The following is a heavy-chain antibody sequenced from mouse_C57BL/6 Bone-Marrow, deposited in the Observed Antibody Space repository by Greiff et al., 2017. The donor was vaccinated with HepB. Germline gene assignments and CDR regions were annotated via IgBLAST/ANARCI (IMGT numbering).Heavy chain of an antibody. D-gene: IGHD3-2*02. CDR3: TTLQLTPEFAY. V-gene: IGHV14-4*01. CDR1: GFNIKDDY. J-gene: IGHJ3*01. Sequence: EVKLQESGAELVRPGASVKLSCTASGFNIKDDYMHWVKQRPEQGLEWIGWIDPENGDTEYASKFQGKATITADTSSNTAYLQLSSLTSEDIAVYYCTTLQLTPEFAYWGQGTLVTVSA. CDR2: IDPENGDT.